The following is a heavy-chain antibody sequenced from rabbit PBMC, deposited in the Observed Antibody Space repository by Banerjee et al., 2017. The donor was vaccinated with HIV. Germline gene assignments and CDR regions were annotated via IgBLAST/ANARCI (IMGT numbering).Heavy chain of an antibody. CDR2: ITTSGGYT. D-gene: IGHD7-1*01. Sequence: QEQLVESGGGLVQPEGSLTLTCTVSGFSFFKSYYIYWVRQAPGKGLEWIACITTSGGYTYYASGAKGRFTISKTSSTTVTLQMTSLTVADTATYFCARNIAGFNNGLWGPGTLVTVS. V-gene: IGHV1S45*01. J-gene: IGHJ4*01. CDR3: ARNIAGFNNGL. CDR1: GFSFFKSYY.